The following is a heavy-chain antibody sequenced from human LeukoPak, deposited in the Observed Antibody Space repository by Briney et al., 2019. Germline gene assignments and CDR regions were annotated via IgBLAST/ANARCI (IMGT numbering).Heavy chain of an antibody. Sequence: GSVTVSCMGCGYTFTGYYMHWVGQAPGQGGEGMGWINPNSGGTNYAQKFRGWVTLTRDTSISTAYMELSRLRSDDTAVYYCARGRKLLANSRYCMDVWGKGTTVTVSS. CDR2: INPNSGGT. J-gene: IGHJ6*04. V-gene: IGHV1-2*04. D-gene: IGHD2-15*01. CDR1: GYTFTGYY. CDR3: ARGRKLLANSRYCMDV.